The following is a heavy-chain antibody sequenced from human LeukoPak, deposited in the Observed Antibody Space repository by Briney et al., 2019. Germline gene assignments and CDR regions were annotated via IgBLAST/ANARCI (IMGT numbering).Heavy chain of an antibody. CDR3: ARQRGYHYDSTTNRFSDL. D-gene: IGHD3-22*01. CDR1: GGSISSSSYY. V-gene: IGHV4-39*01. Sequence: SGTLSLTCTVSGGSISSSSYYWGCIRQPPGKGLEWNGSIYYSGITYYNPSLKSRVTISVDTSKNQFSLKLNSVTAADTAVYYCARQRGYHYDSTTNRFSDLWGQGTRVTVSS. J-gene: IGHJ5*02. CDR2: IYYSGIT.